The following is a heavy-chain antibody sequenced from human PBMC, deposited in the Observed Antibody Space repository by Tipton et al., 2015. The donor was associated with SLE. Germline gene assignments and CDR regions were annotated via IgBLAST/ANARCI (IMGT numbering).Heavy chain of an antibody. J-gene: IGHJ4*02. V-gene: IGHV4-31*03. Sequence: TLSLTCTVSGGSVSSGGHYWSWIRQHPGKGLEWIGYIYITGRTYYTPSLKSRVTISVDTSKNQFSLRLSSVTAADTAVYYCARDHRVNFDWILLDYWGQGALVTVSS. D-gene: IGHD3-9*01. CDR2: IYITGRT. CDR3: ARDHRVNFDWILLDY. CDR1: GGSVSSGGHY.